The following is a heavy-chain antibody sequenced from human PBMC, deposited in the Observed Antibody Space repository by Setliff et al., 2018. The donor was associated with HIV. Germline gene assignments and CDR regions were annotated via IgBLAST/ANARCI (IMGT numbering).Heavy chain of an antibody. CDR3: ARPRVFDSFDV. CDR1: GYMILGYK. V-gene: IGHV1-2*06. Sequence: ASVKVSCKAIGYMILGYKMSWVRQAPGQGLEWIGRISHDNGAAEYAPKFQGRVRMTLDTSISTAYLEIPRLTSDDAAVYYCARPRVFDSFDVWGQGTLVTVSS. J-gene: IGHJ3*01. CDR2: ISHDNGAA.